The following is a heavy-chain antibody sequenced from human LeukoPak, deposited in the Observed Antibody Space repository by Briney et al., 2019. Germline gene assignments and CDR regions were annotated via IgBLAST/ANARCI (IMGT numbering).Heavy chain of an antibody. V-gene: IGHV3-72*01. D-gene: IGHD6-19*01. J-gene: IGHJ4*02. CDR2: ARNKPNSCST. CDR3: TRILTTDRGWYTFEF. Sequence: GGSLRLSCEGSGFTFSDHHMDWVRQAPGMGLEWVGRGPARNKPNSCSTQYATSVRGRFTISRDDSKNSPYLQISSLTAEDTAMYYCTRILTTDRGWYTFEFWGQGVLVTVSS. CDR1: GFTFSDHH.